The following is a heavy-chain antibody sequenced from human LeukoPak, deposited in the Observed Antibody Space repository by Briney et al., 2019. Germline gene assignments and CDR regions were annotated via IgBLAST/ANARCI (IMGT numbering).Heavy chain of an antibody. Sequence: AGESLKISCKGSGYSFTSYWIGWVRQMPGKGLEWMGIIYPGDSDTRYSPSFQGQVTISADKSISTAYLQWSSLKASDTAMYYCARSQAYCGGDCYSNAPFDYWGQGTLVTVSS. D-gene: IGHD2-21*02. CDR2: IYPGDSDT. CDR3: ARSQAYCGGDCYSNAPFDY. J-gene: IGHJ4*02. V-gene: IGHV5-51*01. CDR1: GYSFTSYW.